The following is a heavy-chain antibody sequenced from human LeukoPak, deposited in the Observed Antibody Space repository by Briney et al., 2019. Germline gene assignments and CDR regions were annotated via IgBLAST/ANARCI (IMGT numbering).Heavy chain of an antibody. Sequence: GRSLRLSCAAFEFTFSSYGMHGVRQAPGKGLEGVAVIWYDGSNKYYADSVKGRFPIPRDNSKNTLYLQVKTLRAQDTPVYYWARDHNWGYSYGSSFAYWGQGTLVTFSS. CDR2: IWYDGSNK. D-gene: IGHD5-18*01. V-gene: IGHV3-33*01. CDR3: ARDHNWGYSYGSSFAY. J-gene: IGHJ4*02. CDR1: EFTFSSYG.